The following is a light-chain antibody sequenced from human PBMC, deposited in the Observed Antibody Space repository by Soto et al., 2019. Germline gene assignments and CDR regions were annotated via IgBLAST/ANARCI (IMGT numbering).Light chain of an antibody. V-gene: IGKV3-20*01. CDR2: GAS. J-gene: IGKJ1*01. Sequence: EIVLTPSPGTLSLSPGERATLSCLASQSVSNNYLAWYQQKPGQAPRLLIYGASNRATGIPDRFSGSGSGTDFTLTISRLEPEDFAVYSCQQYATSPWTFGQGTKVDIK. CDR3: QQYATSPWT. CDR1: QSVSNNY.